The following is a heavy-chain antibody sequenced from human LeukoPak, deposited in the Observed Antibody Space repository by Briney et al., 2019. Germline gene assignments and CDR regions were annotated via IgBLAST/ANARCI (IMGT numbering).Heavy chain of an antibody. CDR1: GFRFSGYY. D-gene: IGHD4-17*01. CDR3: ATAVTRRRLEWNFDL. CDR2: ISSPGTTI. Sequence: PGGSLRLSCAASGFRFSGYYMSWIRQAPGKGLEWISYISSPGTTIYYVDSVKGRFTISRDNAKNSLSLQMDSLRAEDTAVYYCATAVTRRRLEWNFDLWGRGTLVTVSS. V-gene: IGHV3-11*04. J-gene: IGHJ2*01.